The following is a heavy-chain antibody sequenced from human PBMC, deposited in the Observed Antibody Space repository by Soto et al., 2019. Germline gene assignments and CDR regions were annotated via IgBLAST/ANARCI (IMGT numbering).Heavy chain of an antibody. Sequence: VGSLRLSCAASGFTFSSHAMNWVRQAPGKGLEWVSSITSTSSTKTYADSVKGRFTISRDNAKNSLSLQINSLRDEDTAVYYCARRITMVRGPHYYYAMDVWGQGTTVTVSS. V-gene: IGHV3-48*02. CDR3: ARRITMVRGPHYYYAMDV. CDR1: GFTFSSHA. J-gene: IGHJ6*02. CDR2: ITSTSSTK. D-gene: IGHD3-10*01.